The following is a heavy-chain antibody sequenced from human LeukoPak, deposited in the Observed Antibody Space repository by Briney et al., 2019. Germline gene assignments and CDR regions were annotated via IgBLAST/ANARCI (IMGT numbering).Heavy chain of an antibody. D-gene: IGHD5-12*01. V-gene: IGHV3-74*01. CDR2: INSDGSST. Sequence: PGGSLWLSCAASGVTFSSYWMHWVRQAPGKGLVWVSRINSDGSSTSYADSVKGRFTISRDNAKNTLYLQMNSLRAEDTAVYYCAGGIAYSGYQDYWGQGTLVTVSS. J-gene: IGHJ4*02. CDR3: AGGIAYSGYQDY. CDR1: GVTFSSYW.